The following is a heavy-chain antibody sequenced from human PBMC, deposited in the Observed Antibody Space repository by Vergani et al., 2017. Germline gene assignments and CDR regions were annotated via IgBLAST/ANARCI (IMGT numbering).Heavy chain of an antibody. CDR2: ISAYNGNT. J-gene: IGHJ4*02. D-gene: IGHD3-3*01. V-gene: IGHV1-18*01. Sequence: QVQLVQSGAEVKKPGASVKVSCKASGYTFTSYGISWVRQAPGQGLEWMGWISAYNGNTNYAQKLQGRVTITPDTSTSTAYMELRSLISDDTAVYYCARVKENDFWSGSQYDFDYWGQGSLVTVSS. CDR3: ARVKENDFWSGSQYDFDY. CDR1: GYTFTSYG.